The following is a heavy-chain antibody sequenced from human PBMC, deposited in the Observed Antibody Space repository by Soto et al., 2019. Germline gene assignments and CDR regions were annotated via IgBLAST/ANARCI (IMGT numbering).Heavy chain of an antibody. Sequence: SETLSLTCTVSGGSISSGDYHWSWIRQPPGKGLEWIGYIYYSGSTYYNPSLKSRVTISVDTSKNQFSLKLSSVTAADTAVYYCARDNWNRSYYYYGMDVWGQGTTVTVSS. CDR1: GGSISSGDYH. CDR2: IYYSGST. V-gene: IGHV4-30-4*01. J-gene: IGHJ6*02. D-gene: IGHD1-20*01. CDR3: ARDNWNRSYYYYGMDV.